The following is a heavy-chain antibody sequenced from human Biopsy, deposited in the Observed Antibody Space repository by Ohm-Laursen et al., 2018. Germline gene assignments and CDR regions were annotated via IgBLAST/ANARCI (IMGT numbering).Heavy chain of an antibody. Sequence: SETLSLTCTVSGGSISNNNYYWGWIRQPPGKGLEWIGSIFYRGSTHYKPSLKSRINISVDKSKNQFSLKLKSVTAADTAVYYCARDYDTSGYYYVSWGQGTLVTVSS. D-gene: IGHD3-22*01. CDR3: ARDYDTSGYYYVS. CDR1: GGSISNNNYY. J-gene: IGHJ5*02. V-gene: IGHV4-39*01. CDR2: IFYRGST.